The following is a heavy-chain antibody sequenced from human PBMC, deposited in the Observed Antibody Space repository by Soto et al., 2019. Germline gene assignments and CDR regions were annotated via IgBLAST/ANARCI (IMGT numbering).Heavy chain of an antibody. D-gene: IGHD3-10*01. Sequence: SETLSLTCTVSGGSISSSSYYWGWIRQPPGKGLEWIGSIYYSGSTYYNPSLKSRVTISVDTSKNQFSLKLSSVTAADTAVYYCALGSGSYDYYYYYMDVWGKGTTVTVSS. CDR3: ALGSGSYDYYYYYMDV. CDR1: GGSISSSSYY. V-gene: IGHV4-39*01. CDR2: IYYSGST. J-gene: IGHJ6*03.